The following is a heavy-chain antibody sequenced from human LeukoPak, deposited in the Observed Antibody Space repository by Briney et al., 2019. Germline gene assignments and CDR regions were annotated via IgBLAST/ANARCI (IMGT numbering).Heavy chain of an antibody. CDR2: IGYSGESI. D-gene: IGHD1-7*01. CDR3: ARYRWNYSGPLSY. V-gene: IGHV3-11*01. J-gene: IGHJ4*02. Sequence: GGSLRLSCTASGFTFSDYYMSWIRQAPGKGPEWVSYIGYSGESIYYADSVEGRFTISRVDAENSLYLQMNSLSVDDTAIYYCARYRWNYSGPLSYWGQGTQVTVSP. CDR1: GFTFSDYY.